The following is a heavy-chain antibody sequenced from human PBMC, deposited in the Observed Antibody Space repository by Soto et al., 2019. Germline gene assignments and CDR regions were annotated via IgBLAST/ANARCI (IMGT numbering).Heavy chain of an antibody. CDR3: AKVDGSSFRTDQ. Sequence: EVQLLESGGALVEPGRSLRLSCAASGFTFSKYAMTWVRQALGKGPEWVSSIGGRSNNTHYADSVKGRFAISRDNSQNTLYLQMNSLPAEDTAVYFCAKVDGSSFRTDQWGQGTLVTVSS. J-gene: IGHJ4*02. D-gene: IGHD5-18*01. CDR2: IGGRSNNT. CDR1: GFTFSKYA. V-gene: IGHV3-23*01.